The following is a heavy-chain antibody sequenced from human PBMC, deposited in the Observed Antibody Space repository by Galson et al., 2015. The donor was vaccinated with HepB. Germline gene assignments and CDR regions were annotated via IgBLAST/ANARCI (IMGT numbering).Heavy chain of an antibody. CDR3: AKDLSDSSGYYLGEKTFDY. Sequence: SLRLSCAASGFTFSSYGMHWVRQAPGKGLEWVAVISYDGSNKYYADSVKGRFTISRDNSKNTLYLQMNSLRAEDTAVYYCAKDLSDSSGYYLGEKTFDYWGQGTLVTVSS. CDR1: GFTFSSYG. J-gene: IGHJ4*02. CDR2: ISYDGSNK. V-gene: IGHV3-30*18. D-gene: IGHD3-22*01.